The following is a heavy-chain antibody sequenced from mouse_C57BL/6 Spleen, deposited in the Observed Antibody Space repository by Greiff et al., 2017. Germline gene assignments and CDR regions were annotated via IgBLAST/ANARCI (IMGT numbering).Heavy chain of an antibody. J-gene: IGHJ2*01. CDR2: IDPETGGT. Sequence: VQVVESGAELVRPGASVTLSCKASGYTFTDYEMHWVKQTPVHGLEWIGAIDPETGGTAYNQKFKGKAILTADKSSSTAYMELRSLTSEDSAVYYCTRDYGDYWGQGTTLTVSS. V-gene: IGHV1-15*01. CDR1: GYTFTDYE. D-gene: IGHD1-1*01. CDR3: TRDYGDY.